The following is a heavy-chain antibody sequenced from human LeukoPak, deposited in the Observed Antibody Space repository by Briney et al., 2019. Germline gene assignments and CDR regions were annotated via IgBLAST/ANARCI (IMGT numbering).Heavy chain of an antibody. CDR1: GYHFPTYW. CDR3: ARLPDAFDI. J-gene: IGHJ3*02. Sequence: GESLKISCQGSGYHFPTYWIGWVRQLPGKGLDWMGIIYPGDSKAIYNPSFEGQVTLSVDKSINTAYLQWSSLKASDTAMYYCARLPDAFDIWGQGTMVTVSS. V-gene: IGHV5-51*01. CDR2: IYPGDSKA.